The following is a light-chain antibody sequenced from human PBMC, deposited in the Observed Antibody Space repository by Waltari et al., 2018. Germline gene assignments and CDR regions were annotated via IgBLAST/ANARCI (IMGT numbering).Light chain of an antibody. J-gene: IGLJ1*01. V-gene: IGLV3-21*02. CDR2: DDS. CDR1: TIGSKT. Sequence: SYELTQPPSVSVAPGQTARITCWRPTIGSKTVPWYQQRPGQAPVLVVYDDSDRPSGIPERFSGSKSGNTATLTISRVEAGDEADYFCQVWDGISDHRVFGSGTKVTVL. CDR3: QVWDGISDHRV.